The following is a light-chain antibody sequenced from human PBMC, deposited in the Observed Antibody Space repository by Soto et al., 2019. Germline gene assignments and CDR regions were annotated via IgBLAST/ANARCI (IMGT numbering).Light chain of an antibody. V-gene: IGKV1-39*01. Sequence: DIQMTQSPSSLSASVGDRVTITCRASQSISSYLNWYQQKPGQAPKLLIYAASSMQSGVPSRFSGSGSGTDFTLTISSLQPDDFATYYCQQSYSTVTFGQGTRLEI. CDR3: QQSYSTVT. J-gene: IGKJ5*01. CDR1: QSISSY. CDR2: AAS.